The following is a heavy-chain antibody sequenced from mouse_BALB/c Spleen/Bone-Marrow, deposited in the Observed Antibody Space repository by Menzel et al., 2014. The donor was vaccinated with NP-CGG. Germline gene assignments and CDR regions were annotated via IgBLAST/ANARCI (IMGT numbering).Heavy chain of an antibody. CDR3: TIYYGNYFAY. CDR2: INPSNGGT. Sequence: QVQLQQSGAELVKPGASVKLSCKASGYTFTSYYMYWVKQRPGQGLEWIGEINPSNGGTNFNEKFKSKATLTVDKSSSTAYMQLSSLTSEDSAVYYCTIYYGNYFAYWGQGTLSLSLQ. D-gene: IGHD2-1*01. V-gene: IGHV1S81*02. CDR1: GYTFTSYY. J-gene: IGHJ3*01.